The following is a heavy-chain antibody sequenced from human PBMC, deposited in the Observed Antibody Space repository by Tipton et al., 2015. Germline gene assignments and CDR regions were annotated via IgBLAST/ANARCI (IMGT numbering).Heavy chain of an antibody. J-gene: IGHJ4*02. CDR3: ARGEIGDFDS. V-gene: IGHV4-38-2*01. CDR1: AYSISTDYY. CDR2: ISHSGST. D-gene: IGHD4-17*01. Sequence: TLSLTCAVSAYSISTDYYWVWIRQPPGKGLEWIGTISHSGSTYYTPSLKSRVTISADTSKNQFSLRLSSVTAADTAVYYCARGEIGDFDSWGQGTLVTVSS.